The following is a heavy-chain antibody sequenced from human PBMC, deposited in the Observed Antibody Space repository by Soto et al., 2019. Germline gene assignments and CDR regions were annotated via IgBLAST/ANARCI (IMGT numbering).Heavy chain of an antibody. Sequence: GGSLRLSCAASGFTFSNYGMHWVRQTPGKGLEWVALILYDGSNKYYADSVKGRFTISRDNSKNTLYLQVSSLRAEDTAVYYCAKSRDAYNFYFYYGMDVWGQGTTVTV. V-gene: IGHV3-30*18. J-gene: IGHJ6*02. CDR2: ILYDGSNK. CDR3: AKSRDAYNFYFYYGMDV. D-gene: IGHD2-2*01. CDR1: GFTFSNYG.